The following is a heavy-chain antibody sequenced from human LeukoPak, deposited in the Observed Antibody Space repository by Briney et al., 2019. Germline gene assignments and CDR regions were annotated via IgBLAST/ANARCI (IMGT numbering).Heavy chain of an antibody. CDR1: GGSFSGYY. D-gene: IGHD1-26*01. J-gene: IGHJ3*02. CDR3: ARAPSRLRGSSRAFDI. Sequence: SETLSLTCAVYGGSFSGYYLSWIRQPPGKGLEWIGEINHSGSTNYNPSLKSRVTISVDTSKNQFSLKLSSVTAADTAVYYCARAPSRLRGSSRAFDIWGQGTMVTVSS. V-gene: IGHV4-34*01. CDR2: INHSGST.